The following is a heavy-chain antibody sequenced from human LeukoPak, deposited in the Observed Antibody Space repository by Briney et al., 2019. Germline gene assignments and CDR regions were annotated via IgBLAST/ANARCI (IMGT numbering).Heavy chain of an antibody. D-gene: IGHD3-9*01. CDR1: GYTFTGYY. J-gene: IGHJ4*02. V-gene: IGHV1-2*04. CDR2: INPNSGGT. CDR3: ARGHYDILTGHYYFGY. Sequence: ASVKVSCKASGYTFTGYYMHWVRQAPGQGLEWMGWINPNSGGTNYAQKFQGWVTMTRDTSISTAYMELSRLRSDDTAVYYCARGHYDILTGHYYFGYWGQGTLVTVSS.